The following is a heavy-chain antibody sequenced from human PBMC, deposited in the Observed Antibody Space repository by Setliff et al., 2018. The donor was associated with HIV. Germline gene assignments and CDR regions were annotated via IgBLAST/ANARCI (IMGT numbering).Heavy chain of an antibody. Sequence: ASVKVSCKASGYTFTSDYIHWVRQAPGQGLEWRGIINPTGNPTSYAPKFQGRLTMTRDTYTNPVYMELSSVRSEDTAGYNCENDFPGPAINSGRIKNWFDTWGEGTLVTVSS. CDR1: GYTFTSDY. J-gene: IGHJ5*02. V-gene: IGHV1-46*01. CDR3: ENDFPGPAINSGRIKNWFDT. D-gene: IGHD6-19*01. CDR2: INPTGNPT.